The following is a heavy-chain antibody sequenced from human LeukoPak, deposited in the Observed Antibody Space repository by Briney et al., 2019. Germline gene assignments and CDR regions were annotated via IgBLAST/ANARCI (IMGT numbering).Heavy chain of an antibody. J-gene: IGHJ4*02. Sequence: SETLSLTCTVSGGSISSGGYYWSWIRQHPGKGLEWIGYIYYSGSTYYNPSLKSRVTISVDTSKNQFSLKLSSVTAADTAVYYCARGNRREESIEYSSSFFDYWGQGTLVTVSS. V-gene: IGHV4-31*03. D-gene: IGHD6-6*01. CDR2: IYYSGST. CDR1: GGSISSGGYY. CDR3: ARGNRREESIEYSSSFFDY.